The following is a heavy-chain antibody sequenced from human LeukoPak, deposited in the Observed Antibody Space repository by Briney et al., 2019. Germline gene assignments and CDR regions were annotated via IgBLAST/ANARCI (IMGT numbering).Heavy chain of an antibody. D-gene: IGHD6-19*01. CDR2: INGDGSSP. CDR3: AKDSSGWIPGAFDI. V-gene: IGHV3-74*03. Sequence: GGSLRLSCAGSGFSFRGYWIHWVRQAPGKGLVWVSRINGDGSSPTYADSVKGRFTISRDNSKNTLYLQMNSLRAEDTAVYYCAKDSSGWIPGAFDIWGQGTMVTVSS. J-gene: IGHJ3*02. CDR1: GFSFRGYW.